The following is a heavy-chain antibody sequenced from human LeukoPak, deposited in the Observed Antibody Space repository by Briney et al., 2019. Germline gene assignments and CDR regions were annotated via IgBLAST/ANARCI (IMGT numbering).Heavy chain of an antibody. V-gene: IGHV3-30*03. CDR1: GFTFSNFG. CDR3: ARDRNDFWSGYHTSSYFDY. Sequence: GGSLRLSCAVSGFTFSNFGMHWVRQAPGKGLEWVAVISYDGNDKYYADSVKGRFTISRDNAKNSLYLQMNSLRAEDTAVYYCARDRNDFWSGYHTSSYFDYWGQGTLVTVSS. J-gene: IGHJ4*02. CDR2: ISYDGNDK. D-gene: IGHD3-3*01.